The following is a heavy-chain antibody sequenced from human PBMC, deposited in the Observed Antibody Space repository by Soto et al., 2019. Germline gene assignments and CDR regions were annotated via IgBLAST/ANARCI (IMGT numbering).Heavy chain of an antibody. CDR3: ARAPVAHANYYDSSGSDY. CDR2: IIPIFGTA. CDR1: GGTFSSYA. V-gene: IGHV1-69*06. Sequence: QVQLVQSGAEVKKPGSSVKVSCKASGGTFSSYAISWVRQAPGQGLEWMGGIIPIFGTANYAQKFQGRVTITADKSTSTAYMELSSLRSEDTAVYYCARAPVAHANYYDSSGSDYWGQGTLVTVSS. J-gene: IGHJ4*02. D-gene: IGHD3-22*01.